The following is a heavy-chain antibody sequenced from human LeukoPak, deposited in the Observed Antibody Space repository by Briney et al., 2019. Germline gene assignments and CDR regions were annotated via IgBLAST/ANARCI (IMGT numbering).Heavy chain of an antibody. V-gene: IGHV3-7*01. Sequence: PGGSLRLSCAASGFTFSSYWMSWVRQAPGKGLEWVANIEQDGSEKYYVDSVKGRFTISRDNAKNSLYLQMNSLRAEDTAVYYCARDGRVKFRDFDYWGQGTLVTVSS. J-gene: IGHJ4*02. CDR2: IEQDGSEK. D-gene: IGHD2-21*01. CDR3: ARDGRVKFRDFDY. CDR1: GFTFSSYW.